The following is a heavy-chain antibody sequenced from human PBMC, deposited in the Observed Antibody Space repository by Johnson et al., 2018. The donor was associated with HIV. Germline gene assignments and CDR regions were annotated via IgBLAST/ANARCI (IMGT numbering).Heavy chain of an antibody. D-gene: IGHD6-13*01. CDR3: ARGAYSSSWHASDASDI. CDR2: INWNGGST. V-gene: IGHV3-20*03. J-gene: IGHJ3*02. CDR1: AFTFDDYG. Sequence: VQLVESGGGLIQPGGSLRLSSAASAFTFDDYGMSWVRQAPGKGLEWVSGINWNGGSTDYTDSVKGRFTISRDNAKNSLYLQMNSLRAEDTALYYCARGAYSSSWHASDASDIWGQGTMVTVSS.